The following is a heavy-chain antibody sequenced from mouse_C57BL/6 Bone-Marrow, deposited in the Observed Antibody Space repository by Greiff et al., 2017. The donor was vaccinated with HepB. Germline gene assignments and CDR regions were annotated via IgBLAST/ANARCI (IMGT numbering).Heavy chain of an antibody. CDR1: GYTFTSYG. J-gene: IGHJ3*01. V-gene: IGHV1-81*01. D-gene: IGHD2-4*01. CDR3: AGYDYDGGWFAY. CDR2: IYPRSGNT. Sequence: QVQLQQSGAELARPGASVKLSCKASGYTFTSYGISWVKQRTGQGLEWIGEIYPRSGNTYYNEKFKGKATLTADKSSSTAYMELRSLTSEDSAVYFCAGYDYDGGWFAYGGQGTLVTVTA.